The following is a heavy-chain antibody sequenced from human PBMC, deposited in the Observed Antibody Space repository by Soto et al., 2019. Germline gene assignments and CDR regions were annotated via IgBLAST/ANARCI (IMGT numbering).Heavy chain of an antibody. CDR2: INAGNGNT. CDR1: GYTFTSYA. Sequence: QVQLVQSGAEVKKPGASVKVSCKASGYTFTSYAMHWVRQAPGQRLEWMGWINAGNGNTKYSQKFQGRVTITRDTSASTADVWLSSRLSEDTAVDYWESGRVVVAATFPPVLSPSYYFDYWGQGTLVTVSS. J-gene: IGHJ4*02. CDR3: ESGRVVVAATFPPVLSPSYYFDY. D-gene: IGHD2-15*01. V-gene: IGHV1-3*01.